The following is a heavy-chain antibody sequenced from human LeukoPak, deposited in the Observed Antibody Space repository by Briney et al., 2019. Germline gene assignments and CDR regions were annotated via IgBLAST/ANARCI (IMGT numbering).Heavy chain of an antibody. J-gene: IGHJ4*02. CDR1: GYTLTELS. CDR3: AARSKLAGSGGRTPIDFDY. V-gene: IGHV1-24*01. D-gene: IGHD2-15*01. Sequence: ASVTVSCTFSGYTLTELSMHWVRQAQGQGLEWMGGFDPEEGETIYAQKLQGRVTMTEDTSTDTAYMELSSLRSADTAVYYCAARSKLAGSGGRTPIDFDYWGQGTLVTVSS. CDR2: FDPEEGET.